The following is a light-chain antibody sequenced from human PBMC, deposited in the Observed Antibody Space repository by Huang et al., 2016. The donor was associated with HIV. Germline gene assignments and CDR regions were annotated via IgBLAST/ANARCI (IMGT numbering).Light chain of an antibody. CDR2: AAS. Sequence: DIQMTQSPSSLSASVGDRVTITCRASQGISNSLAWYQQKPGRAPKHLLYAASRLGSGVPARWSGRGSGTDYNLTISRLQQEDFATYYCQQYFMSPPLTFGGGTKVEIK. J-gene: IGKJ4*01. V-gene: IGKV1-NL1*01. CDR1: QGISNS. CDR3: QQYFMSPPLT.